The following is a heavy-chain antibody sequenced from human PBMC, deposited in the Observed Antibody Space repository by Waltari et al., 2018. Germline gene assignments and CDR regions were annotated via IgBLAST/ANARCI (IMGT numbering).Heavy chain of an antibody. J-gene: IGHJ3*02. CDR2: IRYDGSNK. CDR3: AKDIHSSSSGDDAFDI. V-gene: IGHV3-30*02. CDR1: GFTFSSYG. D-gene: IGHD6-6*01. Sequence: QVQLVESGGGVVQPGGSLRLSCAASGFTFSSYGMHWVRKAPGKGLEWVAFIRYDGSNKYYADSVKGRFTISRDNSKNTLYLQMNSLRAEDTAVYYCAKDIHSSSSGDDAFDIWGQGTMVTVSS.